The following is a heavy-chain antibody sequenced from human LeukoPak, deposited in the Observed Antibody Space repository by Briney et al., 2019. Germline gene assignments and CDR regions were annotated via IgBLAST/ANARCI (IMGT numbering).Heavy chain of an antibody. J-gene: IGHJ3*02. CDR3: ASFDVVATTYAFDI. Sequence: SETLSLTCVVYDDSFSGYYWTWIRQTPGKGLEWIGYIYYSGSTNYNPSLKSRVTISVDTSKNQFSLKLSSVTAADTAVYYCASFDVVATTYAFDIWGQGTMVTVSS. CDR1: DDSFSGYY. CDR2: IYYSGST. V-gene: IGHV4-59*01. D-gene: IGHD5-12*01.